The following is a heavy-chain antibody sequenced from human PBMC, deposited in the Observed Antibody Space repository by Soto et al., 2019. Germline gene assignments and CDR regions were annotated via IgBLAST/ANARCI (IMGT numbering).Heavy chain of an antibody. Sequence: GGSLRLSCAASGFTFSSYSMNWVRQAPGKGLEWVSYISSSSSTIYYADSVKGRFTISRDNAKNSLYLQMNNLRADDTAVYYCAGTTSSSEYSGYVPYFDYWGQGTLVTVSS. J-gene: IGHJ4*02. CDR1: GFTFSSYS. D-gene: IGHD5-12*01. V-gene: IGHV3-48*01. CDR3: AGTTSSSEYSGYVPYFDY. CDR2: ISSSSSTI.